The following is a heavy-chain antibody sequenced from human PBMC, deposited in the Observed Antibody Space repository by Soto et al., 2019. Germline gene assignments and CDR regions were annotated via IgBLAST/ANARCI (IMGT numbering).Heavy chain of an antibody. CDR3: ARRWGEGRVDY. V-gene: IGHV4-4*02. CDR1: GGSISSSNW. J-gene: IGHJ4*02. CDR2: IYHSGST. Sequence: QVQLQESGPGLVKPSGTLSLTCAVSGGSISSSNWWSWVRQPPGKGLQWIGEIYHSGSTNYIPSLKXRXTXAXXKSRNQFALKLSSVTAAGTAVYYCARRWGEGRVDYWGQGTLVTVSS. D-gene: IGHD3-10*01.